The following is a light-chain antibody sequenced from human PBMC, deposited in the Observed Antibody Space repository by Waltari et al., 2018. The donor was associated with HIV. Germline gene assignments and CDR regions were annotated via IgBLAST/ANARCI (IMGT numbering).Light chain of an antibody. V-gene: IGLV3-19*01. CDR3: NSRDSSGNSHV. CDR1: SLRTYY. Sequence: SSELTQDPDVSVALGQTVRITCQGDSLRTYYAAWYQQKPGRDAILIVYDKNNRPAGLPDRFSGSRSGNTASLTITGTQAEDEADYYCNSRDSSGNSHVFGAGTKVSVL. J-gene: IGLJ1*01. CDR2: DKN.